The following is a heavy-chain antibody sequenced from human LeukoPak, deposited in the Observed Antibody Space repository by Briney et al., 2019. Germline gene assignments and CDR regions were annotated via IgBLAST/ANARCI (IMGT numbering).Heavy chain of an antibody. CDR1: GFPFSSYS. CDR3: ARAVTTVTRGGLVFDY. J-gene: IGHJ4*02. Sequence: GGSLTLSCAPSGFPFSSYSMNWVRHAPGKGLEWVSYISSSSTFIFYADSVKGRFTISRDNAKNSLYLQMNSLRDEDTAVYYCARAVTTVTRGGLVFDYWGQGTLVTVSS. V-gene: IGHV3-21*01. CDR2: ISSSSTFI. D-gene: IGHD4-17*01.